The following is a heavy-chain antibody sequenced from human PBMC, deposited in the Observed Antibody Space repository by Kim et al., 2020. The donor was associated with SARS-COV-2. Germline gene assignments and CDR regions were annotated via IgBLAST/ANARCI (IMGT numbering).Heavy chain of an antibody. D-gene: IGHD3-10*01. J-gene: IGHJ4*02. CDR3: ATGLVRVFLPFDY. Sequence: YAQKFQGRVTMTEDTSTDTAYMELSSLRSEDTAVYYCATGLVRVFLPFDYWGQGTLVTVSS. V-gene: IGHV1-24*01.